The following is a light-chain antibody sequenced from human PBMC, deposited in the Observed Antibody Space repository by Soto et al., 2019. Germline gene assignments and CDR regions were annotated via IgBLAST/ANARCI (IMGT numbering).Light chain of an antibody. Sequence: DIVMTQSPDSLAVSLGERATINCKSSQSLYFNSNNQNYLAWYQQKPGQPPKLLIFWPSTRASGVPDRFSGSGSGTDFTLTISSLQAEDVAVYICQQYYTRPPTFGQGTKVEIK. CDR3: QQYYTRPPT. J-gene: IGKJ1*01. V-gene: IGKV4-1*01. CDR1: QSLYFNSNNQNY. CDR2: WPS.